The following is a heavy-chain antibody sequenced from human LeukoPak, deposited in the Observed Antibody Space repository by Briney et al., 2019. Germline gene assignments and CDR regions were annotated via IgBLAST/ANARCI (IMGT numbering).Heavy chain of an antibody. CDR1: GFSLSNYW. CDR3: AKDLDYGDYTVQH. CDR2: ISGSGGST. Sequence: GGSLRLSCAASGFSLSNYWMSWVRQAPGKGLEWVSAISGSGGSTYYADSVKGRFTISRDNSKNTLYLQMNSLRAEDTAVYYCAKDLDYGDYTVQHWGQGTLVTVSS. J-gene: IGHJ1*01. V-gene: IGHV3-23*01. D-gene: IGHD4-17*01.